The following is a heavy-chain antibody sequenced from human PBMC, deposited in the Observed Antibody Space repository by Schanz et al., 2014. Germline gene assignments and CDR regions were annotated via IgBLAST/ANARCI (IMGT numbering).Heavy chain of an antibody. Sequence: QVQLQQWGAGLLKPSETLSLTCAFSGGSFSGYWWTWVRQSPGKGLEWIGEVNHAGYTNYNPSLRSRVTVPVDMSKKHFSLRLSSVTAADTAAYYCATWSGTRLFHNWGQGTLVTVSS. D-gene: IGHD1-7*01. CDR2: VNHAGYT. V-gene: IGHV4-34*01. CDR3: ATWSGTRLFHN. CDR1: GGSFSGYW. J-gene: IGHJ4*02.